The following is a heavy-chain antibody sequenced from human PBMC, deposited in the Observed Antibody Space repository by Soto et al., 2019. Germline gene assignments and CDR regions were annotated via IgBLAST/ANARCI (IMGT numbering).Heavy chain of an antibody. Sequence: QVQLQESGPGLVKPSQTLSLTCTVSGGSISSGGYYWSWIRQHPGKGLEWIGYIYYSGSTYYNPSLKSRVTISVDTSKNQFSLKLGSVTAADTAVYYCARDRIAEAARPFESRGWFDPWGQGTLVTVSS. J-gene: IGHJ5*02. D-gene: IGHD6-6*01. CDR2: IYYSGST. V-gene: IGHV4-31*03. CDR1: GGSISSGGYY. CDR3: ARDRIAEAARPFESRGWFDP.